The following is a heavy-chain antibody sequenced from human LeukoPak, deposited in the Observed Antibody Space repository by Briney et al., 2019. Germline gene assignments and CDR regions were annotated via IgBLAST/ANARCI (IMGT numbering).Heavy chain of an antibody. CDR3: ARDQGDGNYYDSSGPWLAAFDI. CDR2: INAGNGNT. D-gene: IGHD3-22*01. V-gene: IGHV1-3*01. CDR1: GYTFTSYA. J-gene: IGHJ3*02. Sequence: GASVKVSCKASGYTFTSYAMHWVRQAPGQRLEWMGWINAGNGNTKYSQKFQGRVTITRDTSASTAYMELSSLRSEDTAVYYCARDQGDGNYYDSSGPWLAAFDIWGQGTMVTVSS.